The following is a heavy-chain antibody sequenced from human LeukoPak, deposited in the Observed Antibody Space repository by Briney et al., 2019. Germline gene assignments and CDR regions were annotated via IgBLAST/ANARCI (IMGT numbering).Heavy chain of an antibody. V-gene: IGHV4-59*04. Sequence: SETLSLTCTVSGGSISSYYWSWIRQPPGKGLEWIGTVSYIVTTYYKSSLKSRVTISVDTSKNQFSLSLNSVTAADTAVYYCARHGGYIFLNWFDPWGQGTLVTVSS. J-gene: IGHJ5*01. D-gene: IGHD6-19*01. CDR3: ARHGGYIFLNWFDP. CDR1: GGSISSYY. CDR2: VSYIVTT.